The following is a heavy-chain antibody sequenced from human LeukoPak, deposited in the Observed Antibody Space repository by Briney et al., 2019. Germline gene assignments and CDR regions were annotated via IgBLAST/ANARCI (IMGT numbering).Heavy chain of an antibody. D-gene: IGHD5-12*01. CDR2: INPNSGGT. J-gene: IGHJ4*02. Sequence: ASVKVSCKASGYTFTGYYMHWVRQAPGQGLEWMGWINPNSGGTNYAQKFQGRVTMTRDTSISTAYMELNRLRSDDTAVYYCAGQYRGYSGYDFQYYFDYWGQGTLVTVSS. CDR1: GYTFTGYY. CDR3: AGQYRGYSGYDFQYYFDY. V-gene: IGHV1-2*02.